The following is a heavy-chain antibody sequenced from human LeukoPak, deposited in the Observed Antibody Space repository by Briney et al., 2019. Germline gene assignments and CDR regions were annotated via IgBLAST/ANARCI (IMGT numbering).Heavy chain of an antibody. J-gene: IGHJ6*02. CDR1: GFTFSSYS. Sequence: SGGSLRLSYAASGFTFSSYSMNWVRQAPGKGLEWVSYISSSSTIYYADSVKGRFTISRDNAKNSLYLQMNSLRAEDTAVYYCARASAHYDFWSGYGYYGMDVWGQGTTVTVSS. V-gene: IGHV3-48*01. CDR2: ISSSSTI. CDR3: ARASAHYDFWSGYGYYGMDV. D-gene: IGHD3-3*01.